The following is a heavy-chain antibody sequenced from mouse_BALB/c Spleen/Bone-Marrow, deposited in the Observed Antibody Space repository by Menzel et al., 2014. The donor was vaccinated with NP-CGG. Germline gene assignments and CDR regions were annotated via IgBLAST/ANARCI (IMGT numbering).Heavy chain of an antibody. Sequence: VKVVDSGAELVRPGVSVKISCKGSGYTFTDYAVHWVKQSHAKSLEWVGVTSTYYGDATYNQKFKGKATMTVDKSSSTAYMELARLTSEDSAIYYCARDLDYWGQGTTLTVSS. CDR3: ARDLDY. V-gene: IGHV1S137*01. J-gene: IGHJ2*01. CDR1: GYTFTDYA. CDR2: TSTYYGDA.